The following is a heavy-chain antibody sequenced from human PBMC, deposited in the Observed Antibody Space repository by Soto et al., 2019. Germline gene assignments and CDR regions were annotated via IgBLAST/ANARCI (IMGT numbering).Heavy chain of an antibody. CDR1: GFTFSSYA. D-gene: IGHD6-19*01. CDR3: AKPLSDSSGWVFDY. J-gene: IGHJ4*02. CDR2: ISGSGGST. V-gene: IGHV3-23*01. Sequence: GGSLRLSCAASGFTFSSYAMSWVRQAPGKGLEWVSAISGSGGSTYYADSVKGRFTISRDNSKNTLYMQKNSLRAEDTAVYYCAKPLSDSSGWVFDYWGQGTLVTVSS.